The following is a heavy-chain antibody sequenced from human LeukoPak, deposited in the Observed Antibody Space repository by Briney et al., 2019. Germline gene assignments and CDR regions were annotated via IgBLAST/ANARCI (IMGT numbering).Heavy chain of an antibody. CDR3: ATNPPDTAMGPFDY. CDR2: FDPEDGET. J-gene: IGHJ4*02. Sequence: ASVKVSCKVSGYTLIELSMHWVRQAPGKGLEWMGGFDPEDGETIYAQKFQGRVTMTEDTSTDTAYMELSSLRSEDTAVYYCATNPPDTAMGPFDYWGQGTLVTVSS. V-gene: IGHV1-24*01. D-gene: IGHD5-18*01. CDR1: GYTLIELS.